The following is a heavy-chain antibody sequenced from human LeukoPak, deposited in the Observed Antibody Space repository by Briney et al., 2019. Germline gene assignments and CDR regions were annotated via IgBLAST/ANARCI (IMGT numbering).Heavy chain of an antibody. D-gene: IGHD3-10*01. J-gene: IGHJ4*02. CDR3: AKRGGGTYYYGSGSYSVDY. Sequence: PGGSLRLSCAASGFTFSSYAMSWVRQAPGKGLEWVSAISGSGGSTYYADSVKGRFTISRDNSKNTLYLQMNSLRAEDTAVYYCAKRGGGTYYYGSGSYSVDYWGQGTLVTVSS. V-gene: IGHV3-23*01. CDR1: GFTFSSYA. CDR2: ISGSGGST.